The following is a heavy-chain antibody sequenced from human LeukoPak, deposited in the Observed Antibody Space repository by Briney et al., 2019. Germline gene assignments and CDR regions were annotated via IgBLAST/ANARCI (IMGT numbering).Heavy chain of an antibody. V-gene: IGHV4-59*08. CDR3: ARVPHNCSGDRCYSRWFDP. D-gene: IGHD2-15*01. J-gene: IGHJ5*02. CDR2: VDHTGST. CDR1: DDSITMYY. Sequence: SETLSLTCSVSDDSITMYYWTWIRQPPGKGLEWIGYVDHTGSTNFNPSLNGRVSISRDTSKNLFSLRLRSVTAADTAVYYCARVPHNCSGDRCYSRWFDPWGQGTLVIVSS.